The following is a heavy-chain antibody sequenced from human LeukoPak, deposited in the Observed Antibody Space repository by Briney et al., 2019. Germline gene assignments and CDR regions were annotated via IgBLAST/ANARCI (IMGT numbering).Heavy chain of an antibody. V-gene: IGHV1-69*13. CDR2: IIPIFGTA. Sequence: ASVKVSCKASGGTFSSYAISWVRQAPGQRLEWMGGIIPIFGTANYAQKFQGRVTITADESTSTAYMELSSLRSEDTAVYYCARNPDVSSGYYDYYYYMDVWGKGTTVTVSS. CDR1: GGTFSSYA. D-gene: IGHD3-22*01. CDR3: ARNPDVSSGYYDYYYYMDV. J-gene: IGHJ6*03.